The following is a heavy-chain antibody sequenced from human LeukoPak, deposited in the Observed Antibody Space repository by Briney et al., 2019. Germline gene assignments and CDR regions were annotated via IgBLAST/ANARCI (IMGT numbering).Heavy chain of an antibody. V-gene: IGHV4-59*01. CDR2: FYFSGST. Sequence: PSETLSLTCTVSGGSISSYYWSWIRQPPGKGLEWIGYFYFSGSTNYNPSLESRVTISVDTSKNQFSLKLTSVTAADTAVYYCARTTEGGYTYGYFYYYYMDVWGKGTTVTISS. D-gene: IGHD5-18*01. CDR3: ARTTEGGYTYGYFYYYYMDV. J-gene: IGHJ6*03. CDR1: GGSISSYY.